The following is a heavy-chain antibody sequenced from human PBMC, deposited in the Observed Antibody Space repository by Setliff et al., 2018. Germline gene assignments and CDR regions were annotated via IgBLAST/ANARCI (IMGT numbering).Heavy chain of an antibody. CDR1: GKSFTKYD. V-gene: IGHV1-8*01. CDR2: MHPNSGNT. J-gene: IGHJ4*02. Sequence: ASVKVSCKALGKSFTKYDFHWVRQATGQGLEWMGWMHPNSGNTGYAQKFQGRVTMTSNTAINTAYMELMRLTSEDTAVYYCVTAQGAEHFDYWGQGSLVTVSS. D-gene: IGHD3-16*01. CDR3: VTAQGAEHFDY.